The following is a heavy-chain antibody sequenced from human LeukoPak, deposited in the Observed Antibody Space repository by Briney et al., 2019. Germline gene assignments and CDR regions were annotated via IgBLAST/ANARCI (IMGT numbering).Heavy chain of an antibody. CDR3: TTGHYVWGSSCDY. J-gene: IGHJ4*02. D-gene: IGHD3-16*01. Sequence: GGSLRLSCAASGFTFSNAWMTWVRQAPGKGLEWFGRIKSKSDAGTTDYAAPVKGRFTISRDDSKNTLYLQMNSLKIEDTAVYYCTTGHYVWGSSCDYWGQGTLVTVSS. CDR2: IKSKSDAGTT. CDR1: GFTFSNAW. V-gene: IGHV3-15*01.